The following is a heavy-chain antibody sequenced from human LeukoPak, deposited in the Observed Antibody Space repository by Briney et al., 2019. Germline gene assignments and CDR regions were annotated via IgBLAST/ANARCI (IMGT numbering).Heavy chain of an antibody. CDR2: IYSGEST. J-gene: IGHJ4*02. CDR3: ARGFWYDSSGPYYFDY. V-gene: IGHV3-66*02. CDR1: GFTVSSNY. Sequence: GGSLRLSCAASGFTVSSNYMSWVRHAPGKGRECGSVIYSGESTYHADSVKGRFTISRDNSKNTLYLQMNSLRAEDTAVYYCARGFWYDSSGPYYFDYWGQGTLVTVSS. D-gene: IGHD3-22*01.